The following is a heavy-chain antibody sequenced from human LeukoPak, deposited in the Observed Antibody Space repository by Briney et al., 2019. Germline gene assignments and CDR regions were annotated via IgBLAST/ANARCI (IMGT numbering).Heavy chain of an antibody. CDR2: IRYDGSKK. CDR3: AKPPPLGDWSTFFDY. V-gene: IGHV3-30*02. CDR1: GFTFSSFG. J-gene: IGHJ4*02. D-gene: IGHD2-21*02. Sequence: GESLRLSCAAAGFTFSSFGMHWVRQAPGKGLEWVAFIRYDGSKKYYADSVTGRFTISRDNSKNTLYLQVNSLRAEDTAVYYCAKPPPLGDWSTFFDYWGQGTLVTVSS.